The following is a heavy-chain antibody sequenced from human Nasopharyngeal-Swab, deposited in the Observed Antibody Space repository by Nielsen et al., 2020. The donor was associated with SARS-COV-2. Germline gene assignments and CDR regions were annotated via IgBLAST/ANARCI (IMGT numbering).Heavy chain of an antibody. D-gene: IGHD2-15*01. V-gene: IGHV7-4-1*02. CDR2: INTNTGNP. J-gene: IGHJ6*02. CDR3: ARTSVVVAALSDLHYYYYGMDV. CDR1: GYTFTSYA. Sequence: ASVKVSCKASGYTFTSYAMNWVRQAPGQGLEWMGWINTNTGNPTYAQGFTGRFVFSLDTSVSTAYLQISSLKAEDTAVYYCARTSVVVAALSDLHYYYYGMDVWGQGTTVTVSS.